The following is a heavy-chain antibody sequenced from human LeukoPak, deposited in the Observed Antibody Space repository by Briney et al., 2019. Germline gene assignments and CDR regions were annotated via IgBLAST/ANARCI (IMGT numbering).Heavy chain of an antibody. D-gene: IGHD6-13*01. CDR3: ARERTSNGYSSSWLDGGFDY. CDR2: ISYDGSNK. J-gene: IGHJ4*02. Sequence: PGGSLRLSCAASGFTFSSYAMHWVRQAPGKGLEWVAAISYDGSNKYYADSVKGRFTISRDNSKNTLYLQMNSLRAEDTAVYYCARERTSNGYSSSWLDGGFDYWGQGTLVTVSS. V-gene: IGHV3-30-3*01. CDR1: GFTFSSYA.